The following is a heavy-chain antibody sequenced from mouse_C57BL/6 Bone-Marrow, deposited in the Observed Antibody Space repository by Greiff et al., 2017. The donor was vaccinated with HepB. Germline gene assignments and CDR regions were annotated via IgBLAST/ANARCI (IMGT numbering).Heavy chain of an antibody. J-gene: IGHJ2*01. CDR2: IYPRSGNT. CDR1: GYTFTSYG. V-gene: IGHV1-81*01. Sequence: VQRVESGAELARPGASVKLSCKASGYTFTSYGISWVKQRTGQGLEWIGEIYPRSGNTYYNEKFKGKATLTADKSSSTAYMELRSLTSEDSAVYFCASEGYYGSSYFDYWGQGTTLTVSS. CDR3: ASEGYYGSSYFDY. D-gene: IGHD1-1*01.